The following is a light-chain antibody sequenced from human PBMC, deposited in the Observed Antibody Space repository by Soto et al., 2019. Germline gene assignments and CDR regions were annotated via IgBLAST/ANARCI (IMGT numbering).Light chain of an antibody. J-gene: IGKJ1*01. CDR1: RGIGND. V-gene: IGKV1-6*01. Sequence: AIQVTQSPSSLSASVGDRVTISCRASRGIGNDLGWYQQKPGKAPKLLIYEASTLQTGVASRISGSGSGTHFTLTIISLQPEDFATPYCLQDYVYPWTFGQGTKVEVK. CDR3: LQDYVYPWT. CDR2: EAS.